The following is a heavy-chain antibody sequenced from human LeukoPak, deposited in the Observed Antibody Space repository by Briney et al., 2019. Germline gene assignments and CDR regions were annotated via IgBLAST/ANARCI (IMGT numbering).Heavy chain of an antibody. CDR2: TSYSGNT. V-gene: IGHV4-59*01. CDR3: ARGSYDDTNGYYYDWFDP. J-gene: IGHJ5*02. Sequence: KASETLSLTCSVSGGSISSFYCSWIRQPPGKGLEWIGYTSYSGNTNYNPSLKSRVTMSVDTSRKQFSLRLTSVTAADTAVYYCARGSYDDTNGYYYDWFDPWGQGTLVTVSS. CDR1: GGSISSFY. D-gene: IGHD3-22*01.